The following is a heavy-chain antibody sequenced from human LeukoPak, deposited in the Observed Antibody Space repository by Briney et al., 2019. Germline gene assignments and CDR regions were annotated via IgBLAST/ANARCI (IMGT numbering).Heavy chain of an antibody. CDR2: ISYDGSNK. J-gene: IGHJ6*04. D-gene: IGHD4-17*01. Sequence: QPGRSLRLSCAASGFTFSSYAMPWVRQAPRHGLQWVALISYDGSNKYYADSVKGRFTISRDNSKNTLYLQMNSLRAEDTAVYYCARDLRVSWAYGMDVWGKGTTVTVSS. CDR3: ARDLRVSWAYGMDV. V-gene: IGHV3-30*04. CDR1: GFTFSSYA.